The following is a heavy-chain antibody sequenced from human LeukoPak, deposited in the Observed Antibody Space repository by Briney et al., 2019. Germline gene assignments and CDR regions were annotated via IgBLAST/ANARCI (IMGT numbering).Heavy chain of an antibody. CDR3: ATSSLGYCSGGSCANWFDP. J-gene: IGHJ5*02. D-gene: IGHD2-15*01. CDR2: IDHSGST. V-gene: IGHV4-34*01. Sequence: SETLSLTCAVYGGSFSGYYWSWIRQPPGKGLEWIGEIDHSGSTNYNPSLKSRVTISVDTSENQFSLKLSSVTAADTAVYYCATSSLGYCSGGSCANWFDPWGQGTLVTVSS. CDR1: GGSFSGYY.